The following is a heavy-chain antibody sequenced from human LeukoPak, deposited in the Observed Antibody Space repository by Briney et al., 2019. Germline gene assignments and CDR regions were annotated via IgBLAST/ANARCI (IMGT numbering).Heavy chain of an antibody. D-gene: IGHD3-10*01. CDR3: ATLGMVRGNDY. CDR1: GFTFSGYA. CDR2: ISGSGGST. Sequence: GGSLRLSCAASGFTFSGYAISWVRQAPGKGLEWVSAISGSGGSTYYADSVKGRFTISRDNSKNTLYLQMNSLRAEDTAVYYCATLGMVRGNDYWGQGNLVTVSS. J-gene: IGHJ4*02. V-gene: IGHV3-23*01.